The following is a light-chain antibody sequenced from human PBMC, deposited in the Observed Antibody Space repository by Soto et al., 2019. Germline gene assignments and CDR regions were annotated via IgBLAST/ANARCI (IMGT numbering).Light chain of an antibody. J-gene: IGLJ3*02. CDR1: SSDVGGYNY. Sequence: QSALTQPASVSGSPGQSITISCTGTSSDVGGYNYVSWYQQHPVKAPKLMISEVSNRPSGVSNRFSGSKSGNTASLTVSGLQADDEADYYCSSYTSISTRVFGGGTKLTVL. V-gene: IGLV2-14*01. CDR2: EVS. CDR3: SSYTSISTRV.